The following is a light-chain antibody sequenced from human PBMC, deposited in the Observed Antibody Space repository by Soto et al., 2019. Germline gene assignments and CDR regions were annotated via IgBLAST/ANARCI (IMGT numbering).Light chain of an antibody. CDR1: QSVSSSY. CDR3: QQYGYSFRA. CDR2: GAS. Sequence: EILLTQSPGTLSLSPGERATLSCRASQSVSSSYFSWYQLKPGQAPRLLIYGASRRATGIPDSFSGSGAGTDFPLTISRLEPEDFAVYYCQQYGYSFRAFGQGTKVEL. J-gene: IGKJ1*01. V-gene: IGKV3-20*01.